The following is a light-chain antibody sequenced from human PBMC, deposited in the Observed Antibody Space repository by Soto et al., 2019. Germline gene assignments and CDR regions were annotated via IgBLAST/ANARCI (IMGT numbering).Light chain of an antibody. CDR1: QSVSSN. CDR2: GAS. V-gene: IGKV3-15*01. Sequence: EIVMTQSPATLSVSPGERATLSCRASQSVSSNLAWYQQKPGQAPRLLIYGASTRATGIPARFSGSGSGTKFTLTISSLQSEDFAVYYCQHYNNWPPWTFGPGTKVEVK. J-gene: IGKJ1*01. CDR3: QHYNNWPPWT.